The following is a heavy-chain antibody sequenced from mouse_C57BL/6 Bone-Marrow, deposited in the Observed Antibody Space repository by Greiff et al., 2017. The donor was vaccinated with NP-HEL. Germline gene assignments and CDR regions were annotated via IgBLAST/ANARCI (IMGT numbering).Heavy chain of an antibody. CDR3: ARDYYYGSTLYAMDY. CDR2: ISDGGSYT. D-gene: IGHD1-1*01. V-gene: IGHV5-4*01. CDR1: GFTFSSYA. J-gene: IGHJ4*01. Sequence: EVQGVESGGGLVKPGGSLKLSCAASGFTFSSYAMSWVRQTPEKRLEWVATISDGGSYTYYPDNVKGRFTISRDNAKNNLYLQMSHLKSEDTAMYYCARDYYYGSTLYAMDYWGQGASVTVSS.